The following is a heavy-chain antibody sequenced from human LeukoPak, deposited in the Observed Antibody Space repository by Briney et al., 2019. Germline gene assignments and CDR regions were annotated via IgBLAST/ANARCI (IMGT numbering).Heavy chain of an antibody. V-gene: IGHV1-46*01. CDR2: IYPRDGST. Sequence: ASVKVSCKASGYSFTSNYIHWVRQAPGQGLEWMGMIYPRDGSTSYAQKFQGRVTVTRDTSTSTVHMELSGLRSEDTAVYYCARDPPRIVVVVAATNYYGMDVWGQGTTVTVSS. J-gene: IGHJ6*02. CDR3: ARDPPRIVVVVAATNYYGMDV. CDR1: GYSFTSNY. D-gene: IGHD2-15*01.